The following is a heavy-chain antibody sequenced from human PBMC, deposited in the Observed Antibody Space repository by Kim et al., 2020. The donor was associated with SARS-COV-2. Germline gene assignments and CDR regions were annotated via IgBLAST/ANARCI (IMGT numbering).Heavy chain of an antibody. CDR3: ARDIGWYEGIYFYAMDV. CDR1: GYTFTSYG. J-gene: IGHJ6*02. Sequence: ASVKVSCKASGYTFTSYGISWVRQAPGQGLEWMGWISAYNGNTKYAQKLQGRVTMTTETSTTTAYMELRSLRSDDTAVYYCARDIGWYEGIYFYAMDVWGQGTTVTVSS. CDR2: ISAYNGNT. V-gene: IGHV1-18*01. D-gene: IGHD6-19*01.